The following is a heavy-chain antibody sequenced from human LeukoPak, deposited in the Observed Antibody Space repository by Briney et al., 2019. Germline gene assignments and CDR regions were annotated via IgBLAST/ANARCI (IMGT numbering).Heavy chain of an antibody. CDR2: IKQDGREK. CDR1: GFTFSDYW. Sequence: PGGCLRLSCAAAGFTFSDYWMSWVRQAPGRRRGWVANIKQDGREKNYVDSGKGRFTIYRDNAKHSLYLQMNSLRAEDTAVYYCAREYSGSYCLDYWGQGILVSVSS. V-gene: IGHV3-7*01. D-gene: IGHD1-26*01. CDR3: AREYSGSYCLDY. J-gene: IGHJ4*02.